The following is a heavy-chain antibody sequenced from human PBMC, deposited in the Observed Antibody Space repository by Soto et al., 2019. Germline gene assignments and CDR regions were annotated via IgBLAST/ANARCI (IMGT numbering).Heavy chain of an antibody. CDR2: ISSSSSYI. CDR3: ARDLSGGGWFDP. V-gene: IGHV3-21*01. CDR1: GFTFRSYS. Sequence: EVQLVESGGGLVKPGGSLRLSCAASGFTFRSYSMNWVRQAPGKGLEWVSSISSSSSYIYYADSVKGRFTISRDNAKNSLYLQMNSLRAEDTAVYYCARDLSGGGWFDPWGQGTLVTVSS. J-gene: IGHJ5*02. D-gene: IGHD2-8*02.